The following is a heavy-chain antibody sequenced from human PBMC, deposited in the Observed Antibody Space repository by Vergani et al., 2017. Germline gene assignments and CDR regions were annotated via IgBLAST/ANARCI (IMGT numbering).Heavy chain of an antibody. J-gene: IGHJ4*02. CDR1: GFTFSSYS. Sequence: EVQLVESGGGLVQPGGSPGLSCVASGFTFSSYSMNWVRQAPGKGLEWVSYISSSSGTIYYADSVKGRFTISRDNAKNSLYLQMNSLRAEDTAVYYCARDSAYYGSGNVDYWGQGTLVTVSS. CDR3: ARDSAYYGSGNVDY. CDR2: ISSSSGTI. V-gene: IGHV3-48*01. D-gene: IGHD3-10*01.